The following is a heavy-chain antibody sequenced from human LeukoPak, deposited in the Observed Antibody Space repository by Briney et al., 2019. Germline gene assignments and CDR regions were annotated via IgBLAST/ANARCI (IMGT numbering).Heavy chain of an antibody. CDR2: IYYSGST. CDR1: GGSISSGGYY. D-gene: IGHD1-26*01. CDR3: ARAPEPPYYTQTRGIYFDY. J-gene: IGHJ4*02. Sequence: NPSETLSLTCTVSGGSISSGGYYWSWIRQHPGKGLEWIGYIYYSGSTYYNPSLKSRVTISVDTSKNQFSLKLSSVTAADTAVYYCARAPEPPYYTQTRGIYFDYWGQGTLVTVSS. V-gene: IGHV4-31*03.